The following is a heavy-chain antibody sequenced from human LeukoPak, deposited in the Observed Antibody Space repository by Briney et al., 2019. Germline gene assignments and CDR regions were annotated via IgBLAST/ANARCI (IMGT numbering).Heavy chain of an antibody. J-gene: IGHJ6*02. CDR3: ALWSYYYYGLDV. V-gene: IGHV3-72*01. CDR2: SRNKAKSHTT. CDR1: GFTFSGSA. Sequence: GGSLRLSCAASGFTFSGSAMHWVRQAPGKGLEWVGRSRNKAKSHTTEYAASVKGRFTISRDNSNNSVWLQMNSLKTEDTADYYCALWSYYYYGLDVWGQGTTVTVSS. D-gene: IGHD5-18*01.